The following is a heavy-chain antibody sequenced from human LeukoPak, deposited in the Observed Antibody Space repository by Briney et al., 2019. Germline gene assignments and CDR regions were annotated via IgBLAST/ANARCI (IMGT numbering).Heavy chain of an antibody. D-gene: IGHD3-10*01. V-gene: IGHV4-31*03. CDR2: VYYRGST. CDR3: ARDLHLYGSASYYYDAFDI. Sequence: SQTLSLTCTLPGGSISSGVYYSSWIRQHPRKGLESIGFVYYRGSTYYHPSHKSRVTISVDTSKNQFYLQQSSVTAADPAVYYCARDLHLYGSASYYYDAFDIWGQGTMVSVSS. CDR1: GGSISSGVYY. J-gene: IGHJ3*02.